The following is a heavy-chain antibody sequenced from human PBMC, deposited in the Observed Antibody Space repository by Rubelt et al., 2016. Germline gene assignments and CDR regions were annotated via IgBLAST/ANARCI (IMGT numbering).Heavy chain of an antibody. J-gene: IGHJ4*02. CDR2: VYYTGST. D-gene: IGHD3-22*01. Sequence: TLSLTCTASGGSLSSHYWRWVRQPPGQGLEWIGSVYYTGSTNYNPSRKSRATISVDPSTNQFSLKLPSVTAADTAIYYCARQSADEPSGYYYVHFWGQGARVTVSS. CDR3: ARQSADEPSGYYYVHF. V-gene: IGHV4-59*08. CDR1: GGSLSSHY.